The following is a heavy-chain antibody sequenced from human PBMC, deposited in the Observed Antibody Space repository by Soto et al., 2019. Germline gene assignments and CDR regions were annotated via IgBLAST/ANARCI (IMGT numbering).Heavy chain of an antibody. CDR3: PSGYDFWRGYYDYYYYYDMDV. CDR2: TYYSGST. J-gene: IGHJ6*02. D-gene: IGHD3-3*01. V-gene: IGHV4-30-4*01. CDR1: GGSSSSGDYY. Sequence: SETLSLAGTVAGGSSSSGDYYRTGIRQPTGKGLDWIGYTYYSGSTYYNPSLKSRVTISVDTSKSHFSLKLSAVTAAATAVSYCPSGYDFWRGYYDYYYYYDMDVWRQETTVTVS.